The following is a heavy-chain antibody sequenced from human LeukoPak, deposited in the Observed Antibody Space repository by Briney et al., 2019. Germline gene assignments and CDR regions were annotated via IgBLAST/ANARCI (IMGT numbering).Heavy chain of an antibody. CDR3: AKSPFPEGWNYFNDY. CDR1: GFSFSSFA. Sequence: GGSLRLSCAASGFSFSSFAMSWVRQAPGKGLEWVAIISGSGGGTYYADSVKGRFTISRDNSKNTLYLQMNSLRAEDTAVYYCAKSPFPEGWNYFNDYWGQGTLVTVSS. V-gene: IGHV3-23*01. D-gene: IGHD1-7*01. J-gene: IGHJ4*02. CDR2: ISGSGGGT.